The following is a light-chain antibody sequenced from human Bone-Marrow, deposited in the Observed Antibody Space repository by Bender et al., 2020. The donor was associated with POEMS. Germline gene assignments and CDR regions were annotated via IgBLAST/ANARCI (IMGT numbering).Light chain of an antibody. CDR3: CSYAGYWV. CDR1: SSDIGGYNY. J-gene: IGLJ3*02. Sequence: QSALTQPASVSGSPGQSITISCTGTSSDIGGYNYVSWYQQHPGKAPKLMIYEGSKRPSGISNRFSGSKSGNTASLTISGLQAEDEADYYCCSYAGYWVFGGGTKLTVL. V-gene: IGLV2-23*01. CDR2: EGS.